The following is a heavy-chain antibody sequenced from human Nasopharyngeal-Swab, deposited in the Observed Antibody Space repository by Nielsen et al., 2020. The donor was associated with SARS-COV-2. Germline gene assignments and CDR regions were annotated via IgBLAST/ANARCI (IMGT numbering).Heavy chain of an antibody. CDR2: IYYSGST. Sequence: SETLSLTCTVSGGSISSSSYYWGWIRQPPGKGLEWIGSIYYSGSTYYNPSLKSRVTISVDTSKNQFSLKLSSVTAADTAVYYCARERGRGGIWNYYYYYMDVWGKGTTGTVSS. V-gene: IGHV4-39*07. CDR1: GGSISSSSYY. D-gene: IGHD3-10*01. J-gene: IGHJ6*03. CDR3: ARERGRGGIWNYYYYYMDV.